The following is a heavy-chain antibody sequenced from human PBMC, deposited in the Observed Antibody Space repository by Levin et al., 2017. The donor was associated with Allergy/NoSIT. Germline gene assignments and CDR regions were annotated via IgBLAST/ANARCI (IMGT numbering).Heavy chain of an antibody. V-gene: IGHV3-30-3*01. Sequence: SCAASGFSFGDFPMTWVRQGQGKGLEWVTSTSYDGSNENYAGSVRGRFTISRDNSKKALYLHMNSLRVEDTAVYYCAGALSGRYFDYWGQGTLVTVSS. CDR2: TSYDGSNE. CDR3: AGALSGRYFDY. CDR1: GFSFGDFP. J-gene: IGHJ4*02. D-gene: IGHD3-10*01.